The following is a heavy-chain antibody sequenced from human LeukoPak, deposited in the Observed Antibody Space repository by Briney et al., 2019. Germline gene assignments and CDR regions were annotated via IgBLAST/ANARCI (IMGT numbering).Heavy chain of an antibody. V-gene: IGHV3-23*01. CDR2: ISGSGGST. J-gene: IGHJ6*03. Sequence: GGSLRLSCAASGFTFSSYAMSWVRQAPGKGLEWVSAISGSGGSTYYADSVKGRFTISRDNSKNSLYLQMNSLRVEDTAVYYCARDSGNWNYGYYYMDVWGKGTTVTVSS. D-gene: IGHD1-20*01. CDR3: ARDSGNWNYGYYYMDV. CDR1: GFTFSSYA.